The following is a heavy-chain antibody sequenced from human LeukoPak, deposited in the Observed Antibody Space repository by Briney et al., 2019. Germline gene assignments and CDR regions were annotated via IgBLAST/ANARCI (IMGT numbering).Heavy chain of an antibody. D-gene: IGHD2-2*01. V-gene: IGHV3-30-3*02. Sequence: PGRSLRLSCAASGFTFSSYAMHWVRQAPGKGLEWVAVISCDGSNKYYADSVKGRFTISRDDSLNTLYLQMNSLRVDDTAVYYCAKRIDIAVVPEAATHQAFDVWGQGTMVTVSS. CDR1: GFTFSSYA. CDR2: ISCDGSNK. CDR3: AKRIDIAVVPEAATHQAFDV. J-gene: IGHJ3*01.